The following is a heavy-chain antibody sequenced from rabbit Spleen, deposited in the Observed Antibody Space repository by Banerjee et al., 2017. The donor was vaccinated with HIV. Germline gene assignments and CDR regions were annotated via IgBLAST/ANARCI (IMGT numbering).Heavy chain of an antibody. CDR2: IYTGNGKN. Sequence: VESGGGLVKPGASLTLTCTASGFSFSSSYDMSWVRQAPGKGLEWIGFIYTGNGKNYYASWAKGRFTISKTSSTTVTLQMTSLTAADTARYFCARDLPDVIGWNFNLWGPGTLVTVS. CDR3: ARDLPDVIGWNFNL. J-gene: IGHJ4*01. V-gene: IGHV1S40*01. D-gene: IGHD1-1*01. CDR1: GFSFSSSYD.